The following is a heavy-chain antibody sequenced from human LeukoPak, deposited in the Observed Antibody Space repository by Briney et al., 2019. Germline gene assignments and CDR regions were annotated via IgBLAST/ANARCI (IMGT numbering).Heavy chain of an antibody. D-gene: IGHD6-13*01. V-gene: IGHV3-23*01. J-gene: IGHJ4*02. CDR3: AKDSFRSYSSSWYGDY. CDR2: ISGSGGST. Sequence: GGSLRLSCAASGFTFSSYAMSWVRQAPGKGLEWVSAISGSGGSTYYADSVKGRFTISRDNSKNTLYLQMNSLRAEDTAVYYCAKDSFRSYSSSWYGDYWGQGTLVTVSS. CDR1: GFTFSSYA.